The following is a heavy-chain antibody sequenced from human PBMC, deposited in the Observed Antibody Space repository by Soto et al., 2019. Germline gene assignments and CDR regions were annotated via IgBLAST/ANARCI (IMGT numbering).Heavy chain of an antibody. J-gene: IGHJ4*02. CDR2: IDPSDSYT. V-gene: IGHV5-10-1*01. Sequence: LGESLKISCKGSGYRFTSYWISWVRQMPGKGLEWMGGIDPSDSYTKNSPSFQGHVSISVDKSISTAYLQWSSLKASDTAMYYCARHYCSGDSCYSGADFDYWGQGTLVTVSS. D-gene: IGHD2-15*01. CDR3: ARHYCSGDSCYSGADFDY. CDR1: GYRFTSYW.